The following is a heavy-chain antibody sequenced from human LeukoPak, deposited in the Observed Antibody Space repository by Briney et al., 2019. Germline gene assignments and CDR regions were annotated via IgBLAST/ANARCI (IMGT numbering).Heavy chain of an antibody. D-gene: IGHD4-17*01. CDR1: GFSFSSYA. J-gene: IGHJ4*02. V-gene: IGHV3-23*01. CDR2: ISGGGGST. CDR3: AKVAGSFYGELDY. Sequence: GGSLRLSCAASGFSFSSYAMTWVRQAPGKGLEWVSCISGGGGSTYYADSVKGRFTISRDNSKNTMYLQMTSLRAEDTAVYYCAKVAGSFYGELDYWGQGTLVTVSS.